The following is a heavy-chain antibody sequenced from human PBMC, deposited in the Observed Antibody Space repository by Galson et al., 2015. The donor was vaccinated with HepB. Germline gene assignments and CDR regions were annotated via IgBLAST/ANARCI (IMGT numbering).Heavy chain of an antibody. Sequence: SVKVSCKASGGTFSRYAISWVRQAPGQGLEWMGGIIPIFGIANYAQKFQGRVTITADKSTSTAYMELGSLRSEDTAVYYCASLVLWFGELARDYWGQGTLVTVSS. CDR1: GGTFSRYA. J-gene: IGHJ4*02. D-gene: IGHD3-10*01. V-gene: IGHV1-69*10. CDR2: IIPIFGIA. CDR3: ASLVLWFGELARDY.